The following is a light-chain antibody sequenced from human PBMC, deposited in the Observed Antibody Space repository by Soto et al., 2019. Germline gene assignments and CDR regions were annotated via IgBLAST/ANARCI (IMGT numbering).Light chain of an antibody. CDR3: AAWDDSLSGVV. CDR2: RNN. V-gene: IGLV1-47*01. J-gene: IGLJ2*01. Sequence: QSVLTQPPSASGTLGQRVTISCSGSSSNIGSNFIYWYQQLPGTAPKLLIYRNNERPSGVPDRFSGSKSGTSASRDISGLRSEDEADYHCAAWDDSLSGVVFGGGTKVTVL. CDR1: SSNIGSNF.